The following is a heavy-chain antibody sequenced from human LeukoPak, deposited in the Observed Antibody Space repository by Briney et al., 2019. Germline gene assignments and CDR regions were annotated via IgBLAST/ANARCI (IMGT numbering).Heavy chain of an antibody. Sequence: PGGSLRLSCAASGFTLSSNYMSWVRQVPGKGLEWVSVIYSGGSTYYADSVKGRFIISRDNSKDTVFLQMNSLRAEDTAVYYCARVAFRSISYISGIDYWGQGTLVTVSS. D-gene: IGHD1-14*01. CDR3: ARVAFRSISYISGIDY. CDR1: GFTLSSNY. J-gene: IGHJ4*02. V-gene: IGHV3-53*01. CDR2: IYSGGST.